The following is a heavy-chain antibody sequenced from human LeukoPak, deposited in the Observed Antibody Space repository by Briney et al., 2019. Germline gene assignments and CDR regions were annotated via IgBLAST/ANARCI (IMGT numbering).Heavy chain of an antibody. CDR1: GFTFSDYY. CDR2: ISSSSSYT. Sequence: GGSLRLSCAASGFTFSDYYMSWIRQAPGKGLEWVSYISSSSSYTNYADSVKGRFTISRDNAKNSLYLQMNSLRAEDTAVYYCAREVKAVPGDEFFDYWGQGTLVTVSS. V-gene: IGHV3-11*05. CDR3: AREVKAVPGDEFFDY. J-gene: IGHJ4*02. D-gene: IGHD6-19*01.